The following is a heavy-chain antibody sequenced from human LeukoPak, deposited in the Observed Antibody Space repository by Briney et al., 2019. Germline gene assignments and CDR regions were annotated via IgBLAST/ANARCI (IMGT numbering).Heavy chain of an antibody. CDR1: GFTFSTYG. V-gene: IGHV3-30*02. J-gene: IGHJ6*03. CDR3: ARAHTYSSSWTPYYYYMDV. D-gene: IGHD6-13*01. Sequence: PGGSLRLSCAASGFTFSTYGMHWVRQAPGKGLEWVAFIRYDGTNKYYADSVKGRFTISRDNSKNTLYLQMNSLRAEDTAVYYCARAHTYSSSWTPYYYYMDVWGKGTTVTISS. CDR2: IRYDGTNK.